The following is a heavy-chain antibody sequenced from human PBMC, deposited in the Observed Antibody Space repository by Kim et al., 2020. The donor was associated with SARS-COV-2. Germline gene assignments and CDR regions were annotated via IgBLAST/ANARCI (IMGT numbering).Heavy chain of an antibody. CDR3: ARAPSTMVRAFDI. V-gene: IGHV1-69*01. D-gene: IGHD3-10*01. J-gene: IGHJ3*02. Sequence: YAQKFQGRVTITADESTSAAYMELSSLRSEDTAVYYCARAPSTMVRAFDIWGQGTMVTVSS.